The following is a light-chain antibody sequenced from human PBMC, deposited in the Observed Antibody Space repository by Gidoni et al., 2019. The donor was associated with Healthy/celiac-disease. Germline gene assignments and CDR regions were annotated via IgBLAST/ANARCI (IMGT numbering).Light chain of an antibody. V-gene: IGKV3-11*01. Sequence: EIVLTQSPDTLSVSPGERATLSCRASQSVSSYLAWYQQKPGQAPRLLIYDASNRATGIPARFSGSGSGTDFTLTISSLEPEDFAVYYCQQRSNWPLMYTFGQGTKLEIK. CDR2: DAS. CDR3: QQRSNWPLMYT. CDR1: QSVSSY. J-gene: IGKJ2*01.